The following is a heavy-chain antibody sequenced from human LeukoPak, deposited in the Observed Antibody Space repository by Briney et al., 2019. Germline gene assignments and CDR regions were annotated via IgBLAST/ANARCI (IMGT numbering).Heavy chain of an antibody. D-gene: IGHD1-26*01. J-gene: IGHJ6*03. CDR3: AKDRGVRGGYWGSLDYYMDV. V-gene: IGHV3-30*02. Sequence: GGSLRLSCAASGFTFSSYGMHWVRQAPGKGLEWVAFIRYDGSNKYYADSVKGRFTISRDNSKNTLYLQMNSLRAEDTAVYYCAKDRGVRGGYWGSLDYYMDVWGKGTTVTVSS. CDR1: GFTFSSYG. CDR2: IRYDGSNK.